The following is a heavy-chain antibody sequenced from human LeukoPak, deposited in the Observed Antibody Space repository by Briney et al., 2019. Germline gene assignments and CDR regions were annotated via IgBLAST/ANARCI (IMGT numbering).Heavy chain of an antibody. CDR3: ATIDGYSYGISYYYYGMDV. CDR1: RFTFSSYA. Sequence: GGPLRLSCAASRFTFSSYAMSWVRQAPGKGLEWVSAISGSSGSTYYADSVKGRFTISRDNSKNTLYLQMNSLRAEDTAVYYCATIDGYSYGISYYYYGMDVWGQGTTVTVSS. CDR2: ISGSSGST. D-gene: IGHD5-18*01. V-gene: IGHV3-23*01. J-gene: IGHJ6*02.